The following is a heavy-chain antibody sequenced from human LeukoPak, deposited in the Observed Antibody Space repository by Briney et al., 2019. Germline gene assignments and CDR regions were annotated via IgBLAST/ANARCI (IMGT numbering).Heavy chain of an antibody. V-gene: IGHV3-21*01. CDR2: ISSSSSYI. D-gene: IGHD6-6*01. CDR3: ARDGSIAARRGGFDY. Sequence: GGSLRLSCAASGFTFSSYSMNWVRQAPGKGLEWVSSISSSSSYIYYADSVKGRFTISRDNAKNSLYLQMNSLRAEDTAVYYCARDGSIAARRGGFDYWGQGTLVTVPS. J-gene: IGHJ4*02. CDR1: GFTFSSYS.